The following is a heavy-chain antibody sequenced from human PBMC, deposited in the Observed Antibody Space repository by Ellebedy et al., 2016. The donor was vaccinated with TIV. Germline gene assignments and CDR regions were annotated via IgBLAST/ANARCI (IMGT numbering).Heavy chain of an antibody. CDR1: IGSLSGYS. Sequence: MPSETLSLTCAVYIGSLSGYSWNWIRQPPGKGLEWIGEINHNGGTKYNPSLESRVTISLDPSKNQFSLNLSSVTAADTAVYYCARGGRRIVTGGPVFDYWGQGDLITVSS. CDR3: ARGGRRIVTGGPVFDY. V-gene: IGHV4-34*01. D-gene: IGHD2-15*01. J-gene: IGHJ4*02. CDR2: INHNGGT.